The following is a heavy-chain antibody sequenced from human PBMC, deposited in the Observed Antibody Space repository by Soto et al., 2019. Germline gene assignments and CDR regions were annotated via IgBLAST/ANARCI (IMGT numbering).Heavy chain of an antibody. CDR1: GGSFSGYY. CDR3: ARVGRITMVRGKRQARNWFDP. D-gene: IGHD3-10*01. J-gene: IGHJ5*02. Sequence: SETLSLTXAVYGGSFSGYYWSWIRQPPGKGLEWIGEINHSGSTNYNPSLKSRVTISVDTSKNQFSLKLSSVTAADTAVYYCARVGRITMVRGKRQARNWFDPWGQGTLVTVSS. V-gene: IGHV4-34*01. CDR2: INHSGST.